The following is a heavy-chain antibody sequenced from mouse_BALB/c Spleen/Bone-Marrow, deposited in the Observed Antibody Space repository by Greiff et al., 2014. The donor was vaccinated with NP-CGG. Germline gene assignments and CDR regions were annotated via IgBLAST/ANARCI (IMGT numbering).Heavy chain of an antibody. CDR3: AMYYYGSSLFAY. V-gene: IGHV14-3*02. CDR1: GFNIKDTY. J-gene: IGHJ3*01. CDR2: IDPANGNT. Sequence: VQLKDSGAELVKPGASVKFSCTASGFNIKDTYMHWVKQRPEQGLEWIGRIDPANGNTKYDPKFQGKASITADTSSNTAYLQLSSLTSEDTAVYYCAMYYYGSSLFAYWGQGTLVTVSA. D-gene: IGHD1-1*01.